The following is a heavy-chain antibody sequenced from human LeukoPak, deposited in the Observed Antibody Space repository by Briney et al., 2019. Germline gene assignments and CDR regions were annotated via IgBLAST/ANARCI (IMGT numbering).Heavy chain of an antibody. V-gene: IGHV3-43D*03. Sequence: PGGSLRLSCAASGFTFDDYAMHWVRQAPGKGLEWVSLISWDGGSTYYADSVKGRFTISRDNSKNSLYLQMNSLRAEDTALYYCAKSVARTGWYETAFDYWGQGTLVTVSS. CDR2: ISWDGGST. CDR3: AKSVARTGWYETAFDY. CDR1: GFTFDDYA. J-gene: IGHJ4*02. D-gene: IGHD6-19*01.